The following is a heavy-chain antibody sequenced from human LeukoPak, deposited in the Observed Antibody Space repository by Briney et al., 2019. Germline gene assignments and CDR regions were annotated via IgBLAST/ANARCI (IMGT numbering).Heavy chain of an antibody. V-gene: IGHV3-73*01. CDR1: GFTFSGSA. J-gene: IGHJ4*02. D-gene: IGHD3-10*01. Sequence: GGSLRLSCAASGFTFSGSAMHWVRQASGKGLEWVGRIRSKANSYATAYAGSVKGRFTTSRDDSQNTAYLQINSLKTEDTAVYYCTRLYDGSGTYYNGDYWGQGTLVTVSS. CDR3: TRLYDGSGTYYNGDY. CDR2: IRSKANSYAT.